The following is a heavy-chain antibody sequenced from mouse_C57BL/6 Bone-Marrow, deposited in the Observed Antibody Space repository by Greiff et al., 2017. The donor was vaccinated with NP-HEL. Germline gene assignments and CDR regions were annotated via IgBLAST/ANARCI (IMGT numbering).Heavy chain of an antibody. J-gene: IGHJ4*01. Sequence: EVQLQQSGPELVKPGASVKISCKASGYTFTDYYMNWVKQSHGKSLEWIGDINPNNGGTSYNQKFKDKATLTVDKSSSTAYMELRSLTSEDSAVYYCAREDYYYGSSYGGYAMDYWGQGTSVTVSS. V-gene: IGHV1-26*01. D-gene: IGHD1-1*01. CDR1: GYTFTDYY. CDR2: INPNNGGT. CDR3: AREDYYYGSSYGGYAMDY.